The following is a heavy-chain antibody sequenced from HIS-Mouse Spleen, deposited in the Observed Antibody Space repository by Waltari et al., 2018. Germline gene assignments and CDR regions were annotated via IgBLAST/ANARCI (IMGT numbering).Heavy chain of an antibody. V-gene: IGHV4-39*07. J-gene: IGHJ4*02. D-gene: IGHD6-13*01. CDR3: ARESPAAAGLGRYFDY. Sequence: QLQLQESGPGLVKPAETLSLTCTVSGGSIRSSRYYWGWTLQPPGKGLEWIGSIYYGGSTYYNPSLKSRVTISVDTSKNQFSLKLSSVTAADTAVYYCARESPAAAGLGRYFDYWGQGTLVTVSS. CDR1: GGSIRSSRYY. CDR2: IYYGGST.